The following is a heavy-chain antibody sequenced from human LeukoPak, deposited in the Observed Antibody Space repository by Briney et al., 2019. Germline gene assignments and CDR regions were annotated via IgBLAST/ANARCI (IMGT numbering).Heavy chain of an antibody. V-gene: IGHV4-59*01. CDR2: IFYSGRN. J-gene: IGHJ3*02. CDR3: ARDLYGSGPFDI. CDR1: GGSISTNY. D-gene: IGHD3-10*01. Sequence: PSETLSLTCTVSGGSISTNYWSWIRHPPGKGLEWIGNIFYSGRNNYNPSLKSRVSISVDTSKNQFSLKLRSVTAADTAVYYCARDLYGSGPFDIWGQGTMVTVSS.